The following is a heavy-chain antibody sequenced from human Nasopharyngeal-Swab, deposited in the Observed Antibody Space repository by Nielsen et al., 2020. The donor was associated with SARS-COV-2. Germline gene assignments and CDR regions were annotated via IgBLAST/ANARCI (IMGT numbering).Heavy chain of an antibody. J-gene: IGHJ5*02. Sequence: SQTPSLTRGVSGGSFGGYFWTWIRQPPGKGLEWIGYISHNSGTSYNPSLKSRVTMFMDTSKNQFSLRLRSVTAADTAVYYCAKEGATGWFDPWGQGTLVTVSS. V-gene: IGHV4-59*01. CDR1: GGSFGGYF. CDR3: AKEGATGWFDP. CDR2: ISHNSGT.